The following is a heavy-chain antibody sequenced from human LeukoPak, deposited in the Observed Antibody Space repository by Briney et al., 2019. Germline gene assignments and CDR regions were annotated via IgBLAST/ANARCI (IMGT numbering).Heavy chain of an antibody. V-gene: IGHV1-69*13. J-gene: IGHJ4*02. CDR3: TQIEWERWRG. Sequence: GASVKVSCKASGGTFSSYAISWVRQAPGQGLEWMGGIIPIFGTANYAQKFQGRVTITADESTSTAYMELSSLRSEDTAVYYCTQIEWERWRGWGQGTLVTVSS. CDR1: GGTFSSYA. CDR2: IIPIFGTA. D-gene: IGHD1-26*01.